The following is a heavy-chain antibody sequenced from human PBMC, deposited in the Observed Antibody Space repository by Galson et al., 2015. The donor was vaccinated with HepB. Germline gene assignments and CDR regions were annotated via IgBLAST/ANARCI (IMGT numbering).Heavy chain of an antibody. CDR2: ISSSSSTI. CDR3: ARDRKGDLWFGELFSPSLYGMDV. CDR1: GFTFSSYS. Sequence: SLRLSCAASGFTFSSYSMNWVRQAPGKGLEWVSYISSSSSTIYYADSVKGRFTISRDNAKNSLYLQMNSLRAEDTAVYYCARDRKGDLWFGELFSPSLYGMDVWGQGTTVTVSS. J-gene: IGHJ6*02. D-gene: IGHD3-10*01. V-gene: IGHV3-48*01.